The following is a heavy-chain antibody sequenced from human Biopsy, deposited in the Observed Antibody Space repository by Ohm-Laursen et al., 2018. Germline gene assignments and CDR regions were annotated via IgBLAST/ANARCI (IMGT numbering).Heavy chain of an antibody. V-gene: IGHV1-69*08. CDR2: IISMVGTP. Sequence: SVKVSCKTSGYIFTSYYIHWVRQAPGQGLEWVGRIISMVGTPKYAQKFQGRATITVDKSTSTAYLDLSSLKSEDTAVYYCARDKTVLNYYFASDVWGQGTTVTVSS. J-gene: IGHJ6*01. D-gene: IGHD2/OR15-2a*01. CDR1: GYIFTSYY. CDR3: ARDKTVLNYYFASDV.